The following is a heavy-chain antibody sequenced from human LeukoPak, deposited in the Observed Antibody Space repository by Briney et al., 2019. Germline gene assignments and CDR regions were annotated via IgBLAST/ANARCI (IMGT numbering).Heavy chain of an antibody. CDR2: IYPGDSDT. CDR3: ARSGWYQNYFDY. CDR1: GSSFTSYW. J-gene: IGHJ4*02. Sequence: GASLQISCQGSGSSFTSYWIGWVRPLPGKGLEWMGIIYPGDSDTRYSPSFQGQVTISADKSISTAYLQWSSLKASDTAMYYCARSGWYQNYFDYWGQGTLVTVSS. D-gene: IGHD6-19*01. V-gene: IGHV5-51*01.